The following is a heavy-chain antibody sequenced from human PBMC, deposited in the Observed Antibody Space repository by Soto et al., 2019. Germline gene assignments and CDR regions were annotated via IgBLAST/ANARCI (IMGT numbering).Heavy chain of an antibody. J-gene: IGHJ4*02. Sequence: EVQLVESGGGLVKPGGSLRLSCAASGFTFSSYSMNWVRQAPGKGLEWVSSITGSSSYIYYADSVKGRFTISRDNAKNSLYLQMNSLRAGDTAVYYCARDVYYYDSSAYWAYWGQGTLVTVSS. D-gene: IGHD3-22*01. CDR1: GFTFSSYS. V-gene: IGHV3-21*02. CDR2: ITGSSSYI. CDR3: ARDVYYYDSSAYWAY.